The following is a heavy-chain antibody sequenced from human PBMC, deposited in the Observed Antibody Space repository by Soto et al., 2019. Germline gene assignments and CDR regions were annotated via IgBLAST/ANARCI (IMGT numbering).Heavy chain of an antibody. CDR3: ARVRNNNDKRLDV. V-gene: IGHV3-33*01. J-gene: IGHJ6*02. D-gene: IGHD2-8*01. Sequence: QELLVESGGGVVRPGSSLRLPCVTSGIIFEAHAFHWVRQAPGKGLKWVALIWYGGTTYYEDSVQGRFTISRDNSKKTVFLQMNHLRPEDSGVYYCARVRNNNDKRLDVWGQGTTVNVSS. CDR1: GIIFEAHA. CDR2: IWYGGTT.